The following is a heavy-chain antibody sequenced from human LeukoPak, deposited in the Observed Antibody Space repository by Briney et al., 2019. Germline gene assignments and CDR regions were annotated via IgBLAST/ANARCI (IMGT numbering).Heavy chain of an antibody. J-gene: IGHJ4*02. CDR3: EKGCFYNTAGSYI. CDR2: ITDTGYT. CDR1: GFIFSSFS. D-gene: IGHD1-26*01. V-gene: IGHV3-23*01. Sequence: GGSLRLSCAASGFIFSSFSMTWVRQAPGKGLERLSTITDTGYTYNADSEKGRFTISRDNSKNTLYLQMNRLRAEHTALYCWEKGCFYNTAGSYIWGQGTLVTVSS.